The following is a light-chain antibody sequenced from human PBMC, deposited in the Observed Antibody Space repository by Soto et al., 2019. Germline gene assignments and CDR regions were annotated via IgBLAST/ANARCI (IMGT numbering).Light chain of an antibody. CDR1: QSVSRW. CDR3: QQYTTYWT. J-gene: IGKJ1*01. CDR2: DAS. V-gene: IGKV1-5*01. Sequence: DIQMTQSPSTPSASLGDRVTITCRASQSVSRWLAWYQQKPGKAPKLLIYDASTLEGGVPSRFSGSGSGTEFTLTISNLQPDDFATYYCQQYTTYWTFGQGTKVDIK.